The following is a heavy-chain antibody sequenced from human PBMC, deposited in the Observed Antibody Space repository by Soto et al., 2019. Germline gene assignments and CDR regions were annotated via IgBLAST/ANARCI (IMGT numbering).Heavy chain of an antibody. D-gene: IGHD6-13*01. J-gene: IGHJ4*02. CDR3: ARLGRRPGIAAAGTGC. CDR1: GYSFTSYW. CDR2: IDPSDSYT. Sequence: GESLKISCKGSGYSFTSYWISWVRQMPGKGLEWMGRIDPSDSYTNYSPSFQGHVTISADKSTSTAYLQWSSLKASDTAMYYCARLGRRPGIAAAGTGCWGQGTLVTVSS. V-gene: IGHV5-10-1*01.